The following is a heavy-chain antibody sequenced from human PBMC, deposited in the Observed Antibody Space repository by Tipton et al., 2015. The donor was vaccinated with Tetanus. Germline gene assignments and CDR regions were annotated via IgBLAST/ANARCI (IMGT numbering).Heavy chain of an antibody. CDR1: GFTFSSYA. Sequence: SLRLSCAASGFTFSSYAMSWVRQAPGKWLEWVSAISGSGGSTYYADSVKGRFTISRDNSKNTLYLQMNSLRAEDTAVYYCAKDLSVAVAGTVNFQHWGQGTLVTVSS. D-gene: IGHD6-19*01. CDR2: ISGSGGST. J-gene: IGHJ1*01. CDR3: AKDLSVAVAGTVNFQH. V-gene: IGHV3-23*01.